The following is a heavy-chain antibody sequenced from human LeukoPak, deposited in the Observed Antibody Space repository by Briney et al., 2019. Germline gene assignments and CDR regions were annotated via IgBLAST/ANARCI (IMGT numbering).Heavy chain of an antibody. CDR1: GFTFSNYG. CDR3: AKQYDSNGPPLDY. CDR2: IRFDGSNK. J-gene: IGHJ4*02. V-gene: IGHV3-30*02. Sequence: GGSLRLSCAASGFTFSNYGVHWVRQAPGKGLEWVSFIRFDGSNKYYADSVKGRFTISRDSSKNTLYVQMNSLRAEDTAVYYCAKQYDSNGPPLDYWGQGTLVTVSS. D-gene: IGHD3-22*01.